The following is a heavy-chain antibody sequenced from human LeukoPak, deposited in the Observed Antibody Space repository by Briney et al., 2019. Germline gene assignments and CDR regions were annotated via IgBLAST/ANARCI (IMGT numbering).Heavy chain of an antibody. Sequence: SVTVSCKASGGTFSSYAISWVRQAPGQGLEWMGRIIPIFGTANYAQKFQGRVTITTDESTSTAYMELSSLRSEDTAVYYCARDSTYYYDSSGQHAFDIWGQGTMVTVSS. J-gene: IGHJ3*02. CDR3: ARDSTYYYDSSGQHAFDI. D-gene: IGHD3-22*01. V-gene: IGHV1-69*05. CDR2: IIPIFGTA. CDR1: GGTFSSYA.